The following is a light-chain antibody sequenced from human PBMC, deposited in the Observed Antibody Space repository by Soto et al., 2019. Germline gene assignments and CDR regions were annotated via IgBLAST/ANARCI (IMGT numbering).Light chain of an antibody. CDR2: GAS. Sequence: EIVLTQSPGTLSLSPGERATLSCRASQRVSSRYIAWYQQKPGQPPRLLIYGASSRATDIPDRFSGSGSGTDFTLTITGLEPEYFAVYYCQQYGSSPYTFGQGTKLEIQ. J-gene: IGKJ2*01. V-gene: IGKV3-20*01. CDR3: QQYGSSPYT. CDR1: QRVSSRY.